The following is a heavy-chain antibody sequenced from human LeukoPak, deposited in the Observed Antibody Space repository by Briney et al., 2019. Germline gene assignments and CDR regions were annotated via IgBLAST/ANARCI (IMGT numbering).Heavy chain of an antibody. CDR3: ARDPNGDYIGAFDM. CDR2: IRGGGGSA. CDR1: GFTFSAYA. V-gene: IGHV3-23*01. Sequence: GGSLRLSCTASGFTFSAYAMMWVRQAPGKGPEWVSTIRGGGGSAFYADSVKGRFTISRDNSKYTLFLQMNSLRAEDTAVYYCARDPNGDYIGAFDMWGPGTMVTVSS. D-gene: IGHD4-17*01. J-gene: IGHJ3*02.